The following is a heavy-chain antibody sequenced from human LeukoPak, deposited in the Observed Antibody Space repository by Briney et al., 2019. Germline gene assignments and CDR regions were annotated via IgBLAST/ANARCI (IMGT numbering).Heavy chain of an antibody. Sequence: PGGSLRLSCAASGFTFSSYAMSWVRQAPGKGLEWVSTISDSDSGGSTHYADPVKGRFTISRDNSKNTLYLQMNSLRAEDTAVYYCAGELRFLEWLLPIDYWGQGTLVTVSS. D-gene: IGHD3-3*01. CDR3: AGELRFLEWLLPIDY. CDR2: ISDSDSGGST. J-gene: IGHJ4*02. CDR1: GFTFSSYA. V-gene: IGHV3-23*01.